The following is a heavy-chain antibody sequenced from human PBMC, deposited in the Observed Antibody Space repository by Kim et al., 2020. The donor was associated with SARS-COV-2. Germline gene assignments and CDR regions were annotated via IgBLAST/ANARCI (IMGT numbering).Heavy chain of an antibody. V-gene: IGHV1-2*02. D-gene: IGHD6-19*01. Sequence: ASVKVSCKASGYTFTGYYMHWVRQAPGQGLEWMGWINPNSGGTNYAQKFQGRVTMTRDTSISTAYMELSRLRSDDTAVYYCARDLPPRIAVAGPLAYWGQGTLVTVSS. CDR1: GYTFTGYY. CDR3: ARDLPPRIAVAGPLAY. CDR2: INPNSGGT. J-gene: IGHJ4*02.